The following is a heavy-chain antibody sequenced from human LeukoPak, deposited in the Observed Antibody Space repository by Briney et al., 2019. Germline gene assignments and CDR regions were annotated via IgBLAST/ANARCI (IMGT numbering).Heavy chain of an antibody. CDR3: ARGLAKREFHRTNFDY. CDR2: INTGNGNT. J-gene: IGHJ4*02. CDR1: GYTFTSYA. Sequence: ASVQVSCKASGYTFTSYAMHWVRRAPGQRLEWMGWINTGNGNTKYSQKFQGRVTITRDTSASTAYMELSSLRSEDTAVYYCARGLAKREFHRTNFDYWGQGTLVTVSS. V-gene: IGHV1-3*04. D-gene: IGHD3-10*01.